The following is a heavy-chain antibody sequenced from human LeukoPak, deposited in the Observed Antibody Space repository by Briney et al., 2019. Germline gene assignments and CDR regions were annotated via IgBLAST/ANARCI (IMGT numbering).Heavy chain of an antibody. CDR1: GFTFSDYY. CDR2: ISSSGSSI. V-gene: IGHV3-11*01. J-gene: IGHJ4*02. D-gene: IGHD5-24*01. CDR3: ARDCRDGYNCGDY. Sequence: PGGSLRLSCAASGFTFSDYYMTWIRQAPGKGLEWVSYISSSGSSIYYADSVKGRFTISRDNAKKSLYMQMNSLRAVDTAVYYCARDCRDGYNCGDYWGQGTLVTVSS.